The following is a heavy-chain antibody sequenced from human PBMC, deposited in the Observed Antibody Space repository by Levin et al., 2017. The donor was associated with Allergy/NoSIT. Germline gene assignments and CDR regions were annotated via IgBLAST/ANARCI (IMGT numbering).Heavy chain of an antibody. Sequence: GGSLRLSCAASGFTFSSYSMSWVRQAPGKGLEWVSAISGSGGYTYYADSVKGRFTISSDNSKTTLYLQMTSLRAEDTAVYYCANDDSGYDSLGAPFDYWGQGTLVTVSS. V-gene: IGHV3-23*01. CDR1: GFTFSSYS. J-gene: IGHJ4*02. D-gene: IGHD5-12*01. CDR3: ANDDSGYDSLGAPFDY. CDR2: ISGSGGYT.